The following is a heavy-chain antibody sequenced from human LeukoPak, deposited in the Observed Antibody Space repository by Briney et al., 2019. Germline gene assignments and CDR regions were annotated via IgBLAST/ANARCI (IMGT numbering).Heavy chain of an antibody. V-gene: IGHV3-7*03. CDR3: AKHHRMAARLVYFDY. CDR2: IKQDGSEK. Sequence: GGSLRLSCAASGFTFSSYWMSWVRQAPGKGLEWVANIKQDGSEKNYVDSEKGRFTISRDNSKNTLYLQMNSLRVEDTAVYYCAKHHRMAARLVYFDYWGQGTLVTVSS. D-gene: IGHD6-6*01. J-gene: IGHJ4*02. CDR1: GFTFSSYW.